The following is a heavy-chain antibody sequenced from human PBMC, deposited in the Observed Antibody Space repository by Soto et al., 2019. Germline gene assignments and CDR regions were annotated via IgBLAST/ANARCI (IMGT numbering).Heavy chain of an antibody. CDR1: GGSISSYY. CDR2: IYYSGST. Sequence: SETLSLTCTVSGGSISSYYWSWIRQPPGKGLEWIGYIYYSGSTNYNPSLKSRVTISVDASKNQFSLKVTSLTAADTAVYYCARRYSSIFDYWGQGTLVTVSS. D-gene: IGHD6-13*01. J-gene: IGHJ4*02. CDR3: ARRYSSIFDY. V-gene: IGHV4-59*08.